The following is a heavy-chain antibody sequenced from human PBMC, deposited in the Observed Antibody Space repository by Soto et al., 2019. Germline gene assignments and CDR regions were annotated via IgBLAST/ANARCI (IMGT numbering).Heavy chain of an antibody. CDR3: AKDSPYSSSHRLDY. CDR2: ISYDGSNK. V-gene: IGHV3-30*18. J-gene: IGHJ4*02. D-gene: IGHD6-13*01. CDR1: GFTFSSYG. Sequence: QVQLVESGGGVVQPWRSLRLSCAASGFTFSSYGMHWVRQAPGKGLEWVAVISYDGSNKYYADSVKGRFTISRDNSKNTLYQQMNSLRAEDTAVYYCAKDSPYSSSHRLDYWGQGTLVTVSS.